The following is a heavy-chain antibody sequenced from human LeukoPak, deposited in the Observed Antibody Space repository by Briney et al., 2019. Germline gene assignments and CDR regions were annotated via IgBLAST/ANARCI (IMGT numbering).Heavy chain of an antibody. J-gene: IGHJ4*02. V-gene: IGHV3-9*01. CDR1: GFTFDNSA. D-gene: IGHD3-16*02. CDR2: ISWNSAGI. Sequence: GGSLRLSCAASGFTFDNSAMHWVRQAPGKGLEWVSGISWNSAGIRYADSVKGRFTISRDNAKNSLYLQMNSLRAEDTALYYCARDPYAGMITFGGVIAPNPYFDYWGQGTLVTVSS. CDR3: ARDPYAGMITFGGVIAPNPYFDY.